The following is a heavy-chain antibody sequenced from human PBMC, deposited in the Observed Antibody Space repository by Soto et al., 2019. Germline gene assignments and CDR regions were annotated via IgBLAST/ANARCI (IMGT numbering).Heavy chain of an antibody. D-gene: IGHD3-3*01. CDR3: EKGYGFWRGVFGY. CDR1: GFTFSSYA. V-gene: IGHV3-23*01. J-gene: IGHJ4*02. CDR2: ISGSGGST. Sequence: GGSLRLSCAASGFTFSSYAMSWVRKDPGKGLEWVSAISGSGGSTYYADSVKGRFTISRDNSKNTLYLQMNSLRAEDTSVYYCEKGYGFWRGVFGYWGQGTLVTVSS.